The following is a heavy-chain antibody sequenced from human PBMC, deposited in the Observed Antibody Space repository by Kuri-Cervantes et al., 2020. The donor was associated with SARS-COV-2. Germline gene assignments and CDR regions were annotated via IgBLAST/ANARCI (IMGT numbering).Heavy chain of an antibody. CDR1: GGSISSSSYY. Sequence: SETLSLTCTVSGGSISSSSYYWGWIRQPPGKGLEWIGSIYYSGSTYYNPSLKSRVTISVDTSKNQFSLKLSSVTAADTAVYYCARDLHCSSTSCYSPWFDPWGQGTLVTVSS. V-gene: IGHV4-39*02. J-gene: IGHJ5*02. D-gene: IGHD2-2*01. CDR2: IYYSGST. CDR3: ARDLHCSSTSCYSPWFDP.